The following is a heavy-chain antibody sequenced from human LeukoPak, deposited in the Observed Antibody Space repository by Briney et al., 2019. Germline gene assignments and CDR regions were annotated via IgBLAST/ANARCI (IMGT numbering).Heavy chain of an antibody. V-gene: IGHV3-7*01. CDR2: VKPDGSEV. CDR3: ARGPHPYGQGYAYYYGMDV. J-gene: IGHJ6*02. CDR1: GFTFTDYW. Sequence: GGSLRLSCAASGFTFTDYWMNWVRQAPGKGLEWVASVKPDGSEVFYLDSVKGRFTISRDNAKDSLDLQMTRLSDDDTAFYFCARGPHPYGQGYAYYYGMDVWGQGTTVTVS. D-gene: IGHD2-2*01.